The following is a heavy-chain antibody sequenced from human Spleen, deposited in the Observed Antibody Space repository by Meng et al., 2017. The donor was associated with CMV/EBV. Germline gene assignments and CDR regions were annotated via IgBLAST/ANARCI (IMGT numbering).Heavy chain of an antibody. Sequence: GESLKISCAASGFTFSSYWMSWVRQAPGKGLEWVANIKQDGSEKYYVDSVKGRFTISRDNAKNSLYLQMNSLRAEDTAVYYCARSAAPGGMDVWGQGTLVTVSS. J-gene: IGHJ4*02. V-gene: IGHV3-7*01. CDR1: GFTFSSYW. CDR2: IKQDGSEK. CDR3: ARSAAPGGMDV. D-gene: IGHD2-2*01.